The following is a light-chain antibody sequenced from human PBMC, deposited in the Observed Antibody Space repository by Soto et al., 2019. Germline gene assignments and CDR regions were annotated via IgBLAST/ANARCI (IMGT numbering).Light chain of an antibody. V-gene: IGKV2-28*01. CDR1: QSLLHSNGYTY. CDR2: LTS. CDR3: MHGLRDASAT. Sequence: EIVMTQSPLSLPVAPGEPASISCRSSQSLLHSNGYTYLDWYLQKPGQSPQLLLFLTSYRASGVPDRFSGSGSGTHFTLKISRVEAEDVGMYYCMHGLRDASATFGQGKRLEIK. J-gene: IGKJ5*01.